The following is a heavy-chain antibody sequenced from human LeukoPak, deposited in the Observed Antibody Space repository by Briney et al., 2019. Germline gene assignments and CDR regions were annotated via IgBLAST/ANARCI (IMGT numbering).Heavy chain of an antibody. J-gene: IGHJ4*02. CDR3: AKAGLGGDYEGNYFDY. CDR2: IRGSGGRT. CDR1: GFTFSSSG. V-gene: IGHV3-23*01. D-gene: IGHD4-17*01. Sequence: GGSLRLSCAASGFTFSSSGMSWVRQAPGKGLEWVSTIRGSGGRTHYADSVKGRLTISRDNSKGTLYLQINSLRAEDTAVYYCAKAGLGGDYEGNYFDYWGQGTLVTVSS.